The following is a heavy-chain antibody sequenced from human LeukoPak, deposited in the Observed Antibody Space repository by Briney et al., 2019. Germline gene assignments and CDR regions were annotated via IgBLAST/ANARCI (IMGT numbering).Heavy chain of an antibody. Sequence: ASVKVSCKASGYTFTSYGISGVGQAPGQGVEGMGWISAYNGNTNYAQKLQGRVTMTTDTSTRTAYMELRSLRSDDTAVYYCARDKYPQKNVIVVVITGYYFDYWGQGTLVTVSS. V-gene: IGHV1-18*01. CDR3: ARDKYPQKNVIVVVITGYYFDY. CDR2: ISAYNGNT. J-gene: IGHJ4*02. CDR1: GYTFTSYG. D-gene: IGHD3-22*01.